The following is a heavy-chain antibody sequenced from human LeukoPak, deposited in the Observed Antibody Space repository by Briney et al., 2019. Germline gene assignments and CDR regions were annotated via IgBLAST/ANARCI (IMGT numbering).Heavy chain of an antibody. CDR2: ISGSGGST. CDR1: GFTFSSYA. Sequence: GGSLRLSCAASGFTFSSYAMSWVRQAPGKGLEWVSAISGSGGSTYQADSMKGRFTISRDNSKNTLYLQMNSLRAEDTAVYYCAKVESSGGLWFDPWGQGTLVTVSS. CDR3: AKVESSGGLWFDP. J-gene: IGHJ5*02. D-gene: IGHD2-15*01. V-gene: IGHV3-23*01.